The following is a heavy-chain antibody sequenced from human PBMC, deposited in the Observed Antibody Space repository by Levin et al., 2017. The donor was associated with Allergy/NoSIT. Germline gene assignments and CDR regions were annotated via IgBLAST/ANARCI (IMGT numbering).Heavy chain of an antibody. CDR3: AKGRYYYDSSGYRLFDY. Sequence: GGSLRLSCAASGFTFSSYALSWVRQAPGKGLEWVSAVSPSGGGTNYADPAKGRFTVSRDNSKNTGYLQMNSLRAEDTAIYYCAKGRYYYDSSGYRLFDYWGQGTLVTVSS. CDR2: VSPSGGGT. CDR1: GFTFSSYA. D-gene: IGHD3-22*01. V-gene: IGHV3-23*01. J-gene: IGHJ4*02.